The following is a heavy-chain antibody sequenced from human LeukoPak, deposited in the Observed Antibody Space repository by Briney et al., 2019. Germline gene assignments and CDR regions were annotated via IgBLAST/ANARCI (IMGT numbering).Heavy chain of an antibody. CDR2: ISQDVSHK. J-gene: IGHJ4*02. D-gene: IGHD3-10*01. Sequence: PGGSLRLSCAASGFTFSSYWMSWVRQAPGKGLQSVAYISQDVSHKYYVDSVKGRFTISRDNAKNSLHLEMNSLRAEDTALYYCAKDVRPAMVRGVILSYWGQGTLVTVSS. CDR1: GFTFSSYW. V-gene: IGHV3-7*01. CDR3: AKDVRPAMVRGVILSY.